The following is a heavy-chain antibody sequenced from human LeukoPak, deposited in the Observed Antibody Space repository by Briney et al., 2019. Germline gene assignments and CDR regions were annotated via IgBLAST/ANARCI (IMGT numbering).Heavy chain of an antibody. D-gene: IGHD2-2*01. V-gene: IGHV4-39*01. CDR1: GGSISSSNYY. J-gene: IGHJ4*02. Sequence: SETLSLTCTVSGGSISSSNYYWGWIRQPPGKGLEWIGSIYYSGSTYYNPSLKSRVTISVDTSKNQFSLKLSSVTAADTAVYYCARHSCSTSPDRYWGQGTLVTVSS. CDR2: IYYSGST. CDR3: ARHSCSTSPDRY.